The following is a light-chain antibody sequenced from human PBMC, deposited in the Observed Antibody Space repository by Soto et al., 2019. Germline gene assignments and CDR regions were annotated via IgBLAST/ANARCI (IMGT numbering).Light chain of an antibody. CDR1: SSDVGGYNY. V-gene: IGLV2-11*01. J-gene: IGLJ2*01. CDR2: DVS. Sequence: QSALTQPRSVSGSPGQSVTISCTGTSSDVGGYNYVSWYQQHPGKAPKLMIYDVSKRPSGVPDRFSGSKSGNSASLTISVLQAEDEADYYCCSYAGSYTVGVFGGGTKVTVL. CDR3: CSYAGSYTVGV.